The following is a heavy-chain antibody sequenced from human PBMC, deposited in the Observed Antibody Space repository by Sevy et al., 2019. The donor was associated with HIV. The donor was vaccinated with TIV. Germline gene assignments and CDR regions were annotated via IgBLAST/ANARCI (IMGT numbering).Heavy chain of an antibody. Sequence: SETLSLTCVISGDSVCSNSAAWNWIRQSPSRGLEWLGRTYYSSKWYNDYAVSVKSRITINPDTSKNQFSLQLNCVTPEDTAVYYCARDRGSSSWEFDYWGQGTLVTVSS. CDR1: GDSVCSNSAA. V-gene: IGHV6-1*01. CDR2: TYYSSKWYN. D-gene: IGHD6-13*01. CDR3: ARDRGSSSWEFDY. J-gene: IGHJ4*02.